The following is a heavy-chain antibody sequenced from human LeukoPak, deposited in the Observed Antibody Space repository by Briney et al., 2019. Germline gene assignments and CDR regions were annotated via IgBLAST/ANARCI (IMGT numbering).Heavy chain of an antibody. Sequence: PSETLSLTCTVSGVSISSYYWSWIRQPPGKGLEWVGYIYYSGSTNYNPSLKSRVSISVATSKNQFSLKLSSVTAADTAVYFCARERGGSKLSGLYGRDYDHMVVWGKGTTFTASS. CDR2: IYYSGST. V-gene: IGHV4-59*01. CDR3: ARERGGSKLSGLYGRDYDHMVV. CDR1: GVSISSYY. J-gene: IGHJ6*03. D-gene: IGHD3-16*01.